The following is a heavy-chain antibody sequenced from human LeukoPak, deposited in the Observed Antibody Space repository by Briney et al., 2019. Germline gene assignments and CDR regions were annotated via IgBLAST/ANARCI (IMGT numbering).Heavy chain of an antibody. D-gene: IGHD3-10*01. Sequence: SETLSLTCTVSGGSISSSSYYWGWIRQPPGKGLEWIGSIYYSGSTYYNPSLKSRVTISVDTSKNQFSLKLSSVTAADTAVYYCARRTLYYYGSGSYLYWGQGTLVTVSS. CDR2: IYYSGST. V-gene: IGHV4-39*01. CDR1: GGSISSSSYY. J-gene: IGHJ4*02. CDR3: ARRTLYYYGSGSYLY.